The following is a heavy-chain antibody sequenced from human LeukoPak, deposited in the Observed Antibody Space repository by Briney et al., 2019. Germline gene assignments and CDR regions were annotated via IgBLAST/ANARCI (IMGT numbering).Heavy chain of an antibody. CDR1: GYTLTELS. CDR3: ATDHVSGSGVNGYYGMDV. V-gene: IGHV1-24*01. Sequence: ASVTVSYKVSGYTLTELSMHWVRQAPGKGLEWMGGFDPEDGETIYAQKFQGRVTMTEDTSTDTAYMELSSLRSEDTAVYYCATDHVSGSGVNGYYGMDVWGQGTTVTVSS. CDR2: FDPEDGET. J-gene: IGHJ6*02. D-gene: IGHD3-10*01.